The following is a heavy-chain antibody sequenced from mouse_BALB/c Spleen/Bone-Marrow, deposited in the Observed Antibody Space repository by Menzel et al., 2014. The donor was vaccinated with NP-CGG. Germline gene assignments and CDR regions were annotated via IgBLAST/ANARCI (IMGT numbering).Heavy chain of an antibody. J-gene: IGHJ3*01. D-gene: IGHD1-3*01. Sequence: VQLQQSGVELVRPGTSVKVFCKASGYAFTNYWIEWVKQRPGQGLEWIGVINPGSGGINYNEKFKGKATLTADKSSNTAYMQLSSLTSDDSAVYFCAREVGRGFAYWGQGTLVTVSA. CDR3: AREVGRGFAY. V-gene: IGHV1-54*01. CDR2: INPGSGGI. CDR1: GYAFTNYW.